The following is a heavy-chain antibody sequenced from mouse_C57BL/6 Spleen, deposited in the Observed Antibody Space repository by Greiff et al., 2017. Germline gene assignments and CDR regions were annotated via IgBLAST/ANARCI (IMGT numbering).Heavy chain of an antibody. V-gene: IGHV6-3*01. CDR2: IRLKSDNYAT. CDR1: GFTFSNYW. CDR3: TGESYYDYDVRFAY. D-gene: IGHD2-4*01. J-gene: IGHJ3*01. Sequence: EVKVEESGGGLVQPGGSMKLSCVASGFTFSNYWMNWVRQSPEKGLEWVAQIRLKSDNYATHYAESVKGRFTISRDDSKSSVYLQMNNLRAEDTGIYYCTGESYYDYDVRFAYWGQGTLVTVSA.